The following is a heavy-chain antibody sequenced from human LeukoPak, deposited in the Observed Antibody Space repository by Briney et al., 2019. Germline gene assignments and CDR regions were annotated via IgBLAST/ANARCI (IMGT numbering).Heavy chain of an antibody. CDR2: IKEDGSEK. CDR1: GFTFSNDW. V-gene: IGHV3-7*01. Sequence: QAGGSLRLSCAASGFTFSNDWMSWVRQAPGKGLEWVANIKEDGSEKYYVDSVKGRFTISRDNAKNSLYLQMNSLRVEDTAVYYCAREKIVGASKFDYWGQGTLVIVSP. J-gene: IGHJ4*02. CDR3: AREKIVGASKFDY. D-gene: IGHD1-26*01.